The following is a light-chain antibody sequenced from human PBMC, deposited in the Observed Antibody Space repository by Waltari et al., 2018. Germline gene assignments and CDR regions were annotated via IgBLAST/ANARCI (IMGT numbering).Light chain of an antibody. CDR1: QSIGKY. V-gene: IGKV3-20*01. J-gene: IGKJ1*01. CDR3: QNHERLPAT. CDR2: AAS. Sequence: IVLPQSPGTLPLYPGERAPISCRASQSIGKYLVWYQQRPGQAPRLLIYAASTRSTGIPDRFSGSGSGTDFSLTISRLEPEDFAVYYCQNHERLPATFGQGTKVEIK.